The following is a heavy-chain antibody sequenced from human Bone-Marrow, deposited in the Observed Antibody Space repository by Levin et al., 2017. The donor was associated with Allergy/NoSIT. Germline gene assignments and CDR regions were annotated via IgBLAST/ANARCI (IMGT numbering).Heavy chain of an antibody. J-gene: IGHJ4*02. Sequence: GASVKVSCKASGFTFTGYYMHWVRQAPGQGLEWMGWISPNSGATNYAQKFQGRVTMTRDTSISTAYMELSRLRSDDTAVYYCVKESGSYNLDYWGQGTLVTVSS. CDR1: GFTFTGYY. CDR2: ISPNSGAT. D-gene: IGHD1-26*01. V-gene: IGHV1-2*02. CDR3: VKESGSYNLDY.